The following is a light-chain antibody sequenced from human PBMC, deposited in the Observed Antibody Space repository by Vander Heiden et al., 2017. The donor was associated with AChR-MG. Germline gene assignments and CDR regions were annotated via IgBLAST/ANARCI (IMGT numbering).Light chain of an antibody. V-gene: IGKV1-27*01. Sequence: DLHMTQPPSSLSASVGDRVTITCRASQGISNYLTWYQQKPGKVPKLLIYAASTLQTGVPSRFSGSGSGTDFTLTISSLQPEDVATYYCQKDNSTPHTFGGGTKVEIK. CDR1: QGISNY. CDR2: AAS. J-gene: IGKJ4*01. CDR3: QKDNSTPHT.